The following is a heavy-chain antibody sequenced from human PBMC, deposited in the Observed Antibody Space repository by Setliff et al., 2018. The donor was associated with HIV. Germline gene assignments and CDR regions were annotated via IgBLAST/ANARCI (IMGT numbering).Heavy chain of an antibody. J-gene: IGHJ3*02. V-gene: IGHV1-18*01. Sequence: GASVKVSCKASGHTFTSYGISWVRRAPGQGLEWMGWISAYNGNTSYAQKLQGRVTMTTDTSTSTAYMELRSLRSDDTAVYYCARPAMALDYAFDIWGQGTMVTVSS. CDR2: ISAYNGNT. D-gene: IGHD2-2*01. CDR3: ARPAMALDYAFDI. CDR1: GHTFTSYG.